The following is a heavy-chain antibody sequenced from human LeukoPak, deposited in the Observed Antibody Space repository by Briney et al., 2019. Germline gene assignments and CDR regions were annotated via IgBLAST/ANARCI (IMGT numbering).Heavy chain of an antibody. D-gene: IGHD1-1*01. CDR3: ARSREIGTTYDY. Sequence: PSETLSLTCTGLGGSISSYYWSWIRQPAGKGLEWIGRIYTSGSTKYNPSLKSRVTMSVDTSKNQFSLRLTSVTAADTAVYYCARSREIGTTYDYWGQGTLVTVSS. J-gene: IGHJ4*02. CDR1: GGSISSYY. V-gene: IGHV4-4*07. CDR2: IYTSGST.